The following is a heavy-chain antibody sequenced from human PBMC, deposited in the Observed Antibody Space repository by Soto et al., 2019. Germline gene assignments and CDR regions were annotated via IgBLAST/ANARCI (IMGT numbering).Heavy chain of an antibody. CDR1: GGSISSSNW. J-gene: IGHJ6*02. CDR3: ARDKAKQLYYYYGMDV. Sequence: SETLSLTCAVSGGSISSSNWWSWVRQPPGKGLEWIGEIYHSGSTNYNPSLKSRVTISVDKSKNQFSLKLSSVTAADTAVYYCARDKAKQLYYYYGMDVWGQGTTVTVSS. V-gene: IGHV4-4*02. CDR2: IYHSGST. D-gene: IGHD6-13*01.